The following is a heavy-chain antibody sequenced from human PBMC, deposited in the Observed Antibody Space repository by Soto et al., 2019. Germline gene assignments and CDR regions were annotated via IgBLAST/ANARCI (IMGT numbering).Heavy chain of an antibody. CDR3: AKDRAKYGSGSFIDY. D-gene: IGHD3-10*01. CDR2: ISGSDST. V-gene: IGHV3-23*01. CDR1: GFPFSNYA. J-gene: IGHJ4*02. Sequence: GGSLRLSCAASGFPFSNYAMNWVRQAPGRGLEWVSTISGSDSTYYADSVKGRFTISRDNSKNTLYLQMNSLRAEDTAIYSCAKDRAKYGSGSFIDYWGQGTLVTVSS.